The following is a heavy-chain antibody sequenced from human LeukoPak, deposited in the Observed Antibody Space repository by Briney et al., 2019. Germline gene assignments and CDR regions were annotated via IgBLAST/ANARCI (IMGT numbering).Heavy chain of an antibody. Sequence: ASVKVFCKASGYTFTSYGISWVRQAPGQGLEWMGWISGNNGNTNYAQKLQGRVTMTTDTSTSTAYMELRSLRSDDTAVYSCARGSSSWGYAMDVWGQGTTVTVSS. J-gene: IGHJ6*02. CDR3: ARGSSSWGYAMDV. CDR1: GYTFTSYG. V-gene: IGHV1-18*01. D-gene: IGHD6-13*01. CDR2: ISGNNGNT.